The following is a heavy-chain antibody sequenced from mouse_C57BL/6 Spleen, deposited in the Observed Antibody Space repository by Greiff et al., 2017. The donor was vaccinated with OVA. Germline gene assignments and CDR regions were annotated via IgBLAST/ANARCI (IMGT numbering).Heavy chain of an antibody. CDR3: ARSYSNYVGYFDV. J-gene: IGHJ1*03. CDR2: INPNYGTT. V-gene: IGHV1-39*01. D-gene: IGHD2-5*01. CDR1: GYSFTDYN. Sequence: VQLKESGPELVKPGASVKISCKASGYSFTDYNMNWVKQSNGKSLEWIGVINPNYGTTSYNQKFKGKATLTVDQASSTAYMQLNSLTSADSAVYYGARSYSNYVGYFDVWGTGTTVTVSS.